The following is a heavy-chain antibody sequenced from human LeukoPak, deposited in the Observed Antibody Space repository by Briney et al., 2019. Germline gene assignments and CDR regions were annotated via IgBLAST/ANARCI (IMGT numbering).Heavy chain of an antibody. D-gene: IGHD1-26*01. CDR2: IIPNLGIA. Sequence: SVKVSYKASGGTFSSYAISWVRQAPGHGREWIGRIIPNLGIANYAQKFQGRVTITEDKSTSTAYMELSSLRSEDTAVYSCARPGGHPESYYYYGMDVWGQGTTVTVSS. CDR3: ARPGGHPESYYYYGMDV. V-gene: IGHV1-69*04. J-gene: IGHJ6*02. CDR1: GGTFSSYA.